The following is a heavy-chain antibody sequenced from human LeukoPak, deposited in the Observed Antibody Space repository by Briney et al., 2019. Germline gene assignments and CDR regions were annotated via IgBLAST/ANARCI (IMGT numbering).Heavy chain of an antibody. Sequence: RGESLKISCKGSGYSFTSYWISWVRQMPGKGLEXXXXXDPTDSYTNYRPSFQGHVTISADKSISTVYLHWSSLKASDTAMYYCARQLRVGTVQGFDPWGQGTLVTVSS. D-gene: IGHD4-17*01. V-gene: IGHV5-10-1*01. J-gene: IGHJ5*02. CDR2: XDPTDSYT. CDR1: GYSFTSYW. CDR3: ARQLRVGTVQGFDP.